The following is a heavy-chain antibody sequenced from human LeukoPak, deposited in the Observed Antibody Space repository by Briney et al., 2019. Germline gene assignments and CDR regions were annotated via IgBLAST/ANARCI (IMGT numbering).Heavy chain of an antibody. CDR2: IYYSGST. J-gene: IGHJ4*02. CDR3: ARGERITIFGVVTRV. CDR1: GGSISSGDYY. D-gene: IGHD3-3*01. Sequence: SETLSLTCTVSGGSISSGDYYWSWIRQPPGKGLEWIGYIYYSGSTYYNPSLKSRVTISVDTSKNQFSLKLSSVTAADTAVYYCARGERITIFGVVTRVWGQGTLVTVSS. V-gene: IGHV4-30-4*08.